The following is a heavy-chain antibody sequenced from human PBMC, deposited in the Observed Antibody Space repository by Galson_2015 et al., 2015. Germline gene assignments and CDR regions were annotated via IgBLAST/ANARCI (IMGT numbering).Heavy chain of an antibody. Sequence: VKVSCKASGGTFSSYTISWVRQAPGQGLEWVGRIIPILGIANYAQKFQGRVTITADKSTSTAYMELSSLRSEDTAVYYCARGAFSMATDYWGQGTLVTVSS. J-gene: IGHJ4*02. D-gene: IGHD2/OR15-2a*01. CDR2: IIPILGIA. CDR3: ARGAFSMATDY. V-gene: IGHV1-69*02. CDR1: GGTFSSYT.